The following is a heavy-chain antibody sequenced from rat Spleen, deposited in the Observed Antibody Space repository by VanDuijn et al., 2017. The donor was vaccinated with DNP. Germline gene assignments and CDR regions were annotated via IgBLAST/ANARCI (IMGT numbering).Heavy chain of an antibody. J-gene: IGHJ3*01. CDR3: VRRGGKGLFSK. D-gene: IGHD3-1*01. Sequence: EVQLVESGGGLLQPGRSLKLSCAASGFTFSSYDMAWVRQAPSKGLEGVASFNTGGGLTYYRDSVKGLFIVSRDNAKSTLDLQMDSLRSEDTATYYCVRRGGKGLFSKWGQGTLVTVSS. V-gene: IGHV5-25*01. CDR2: FNTGGGLT. CDR1: GFTFSSYD.